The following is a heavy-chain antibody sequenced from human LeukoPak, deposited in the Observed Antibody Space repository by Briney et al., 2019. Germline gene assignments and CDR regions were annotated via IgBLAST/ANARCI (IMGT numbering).Heavy chain of an antibody. J-gene: IGHJ5*02. CDR2: IYYSGST. Sequence: SETLSLTCTVSGGSISSGDYYWSWIRQPPGKGLEWIGYIYYSGSTTYNPSLKSRVTISVDTSKNQFSLKLSSVTAADTAVYYCARGTVPYCSGGSCYPIYGAFDPWGQGTLVTVSS. V-gene: IGHV4-61*08. CDR1: GGSISSGDYY. D-gene: IGHD2-15*01. CDR3: ARGTVPYCSGGSCYPIYGAFDP.